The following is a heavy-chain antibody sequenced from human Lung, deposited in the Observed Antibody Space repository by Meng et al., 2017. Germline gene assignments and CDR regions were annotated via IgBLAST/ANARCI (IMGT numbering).Heavy chain of an antibody. D-gene: IGHD3-3*01. Sequence: QVQLVQSGAEVKTPGASVKVSCKASGYTFTSYDINWVRQATGQGREWMGWMNPNRGNTGYAQKFQGRVTMTMNTSISTAYMELSSLRSEDTAVYYCARAIFALANSDYWGQGTLVTVSS. J-gene: IGHJ4*02. CDR3: ARAIFALANSDY. CDR2: MNPNRGNT. CDR1: GYTFTSYD. V-gene: IGHV1-8*01.